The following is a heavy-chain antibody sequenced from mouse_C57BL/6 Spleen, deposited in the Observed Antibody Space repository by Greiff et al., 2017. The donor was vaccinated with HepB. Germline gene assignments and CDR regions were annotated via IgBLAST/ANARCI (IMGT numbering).Heavy chain of an antibody. D-gene: IGHD2-5*01. CDR1: GFTFSDYG. V-gene: IGHV5-17*01. J-gene: IGHJ3*01. CDR3: ARTYYYSNSWFAD. Sequence: EVKLVESGGGLVKPGGSLKLSCAASGFTFSDYGMHWVRQAPEKGLEWVAYISSGSSTIYYADTVKGRFTISRDNAKNTLFLQMTSLRSEDTAMYYCARTYYYSNSWFADWGQGTLVTVSA. CDR2: ISSGSSTI.